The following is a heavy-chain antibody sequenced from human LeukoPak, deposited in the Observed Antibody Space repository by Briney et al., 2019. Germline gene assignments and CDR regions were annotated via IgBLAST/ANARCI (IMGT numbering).Heavy chain of an antibody. CDR3: ARDYADYVGYFFFDY. Sequence: PGGSLRLSCAASGFTFSSYAMSWVRQAPGKGLEWASAISGSGGSTYYADSAKGRFTISRDNSQNTLYLQMNSLRAEDTAVYYCARDYADYVGYFFFDYWGQGTLVTVSS. V-gene: IGHV3-23*01. J-gene: IGHJ4*02. CDR2: ISGSGGST. CDR1: GFTFSSYA. D-gene: IGHD4-17*01.